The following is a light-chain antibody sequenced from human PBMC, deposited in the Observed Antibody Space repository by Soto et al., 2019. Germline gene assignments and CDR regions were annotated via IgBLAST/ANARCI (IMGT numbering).Light chain of an antibody. Sequence: DVVMTQSPDSLAVSLGERATINCKSSQSVLHSSNNENSLAWYQQKAGQRPKLLIYRASTRESGVPDRISGSGSGTDFTLTISSLQAEDVAVYYCQQYYTAIAFGQGIRLEIK. CDR1: QSVLHSSNNENS. CDR3: QQYYTAIA. CDR2: RAS. V-gene: IGKV4-1*01. J-gene: IGKJ5*01.